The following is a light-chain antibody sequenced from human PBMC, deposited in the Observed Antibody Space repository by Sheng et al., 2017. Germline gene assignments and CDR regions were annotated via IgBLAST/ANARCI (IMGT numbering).Light chain of an antibody. Sequence: DIQLTQSPSSLSASVGDRVSITCRASRSISTYLNWYQQIPGKAPKLLIFSASALQYGVPSRFSGSGSGTDFTLTIDNLQPEDFASYYCQQSYTAPLYSFGQGTNLEIK. J-gene: IGKJ2*01. CDR1: RSISTY. CDR3: QQSYTAPLYS. CDR2: SAS. V-gene: IGKV1-39*01.